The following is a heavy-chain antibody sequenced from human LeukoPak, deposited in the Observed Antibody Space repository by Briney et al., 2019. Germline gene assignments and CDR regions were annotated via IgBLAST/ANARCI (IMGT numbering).Heavy chain of an antibody. CDR2: INSDGSST. V-gene: IGHV3-74*01. CDR3: ARDRYYYDSSGYYYRYYFDY. J-gene: IGHJ4*02. CDR1: GFTFSSYW. D-gene: IGHD3-22*01. Sequence: GGSLRLSCAASGFTFSSYWMHWVRQAPGKGLVWVSRINSDGSSTSYADSVKGRFTISRDNAKNTLYLQMNSLRAEDTAVYYCARDRYYYDSSGYYYRYYFDYWGQGTLVTVSS.